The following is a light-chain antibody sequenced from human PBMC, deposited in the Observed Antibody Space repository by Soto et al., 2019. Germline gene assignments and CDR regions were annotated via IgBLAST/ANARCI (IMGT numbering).Light chain of an antibody. CDR1: SGHSNYA. J-gene: IGLJ1*01. Sequence: QLVLTQSPSASASLGASVKVTCTLSSGHSNYAIAWHQQQPEKGPRYLMKLNSDGSHNKGDGIPDRFSGSSSGAERYLTISSLQSDDEADYYCQTWGTGIHVFGTGTKLTVL. CDR2: LNSDGSH. V-gene: IGLV4-69*01. CDR3: QTWGTGIHV.